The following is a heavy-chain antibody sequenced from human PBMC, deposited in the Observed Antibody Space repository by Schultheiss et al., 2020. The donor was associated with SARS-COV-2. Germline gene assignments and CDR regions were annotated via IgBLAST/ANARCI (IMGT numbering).Heavy chain of an antibody. D-gene: IGHD2-8*02. CDR3: ARVKKATTGSYGMDV. CDR2: ISDSGST. CDR1: GGSISSGAYY. J-gene: IGHJ6*02. Sequence: SETLSLTCTVSGGSISSGAYYWSWIRQRPGKGLEWIGFISDSGSTHYNPSLKSRVIISIHTSVKQFSLRLSSVTAADTAVYSCARVKKATTGSYGMDVWGRGTTVTGSS. V-gene: IGHV4-31*03.